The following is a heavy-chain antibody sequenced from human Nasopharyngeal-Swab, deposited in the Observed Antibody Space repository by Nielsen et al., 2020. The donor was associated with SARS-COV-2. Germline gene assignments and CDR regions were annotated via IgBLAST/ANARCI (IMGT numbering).Heavy chain of an antibody. Sequence: SDTLSLTCAVSGYSISSGYYWGWIRQPPGKGLEWIGSIYHSGGTYYNPSLKSRVTISVDTSKNQFSLKLSSVTAADTAVYYCARDRGGIWDYWGQGTLVTVSS. J-gene: IGHJ4*02. CDR1: GYSISSGYY. V-gene: IGHV4-38-2*02. CDR2: IYHSGGT. CDR3: ARDRGGIWDY. D-gene: IGHD3-10*01.